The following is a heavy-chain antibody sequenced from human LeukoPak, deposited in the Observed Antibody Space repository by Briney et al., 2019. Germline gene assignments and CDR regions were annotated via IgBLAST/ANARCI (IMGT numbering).Heavy chain of an antibody. J-gene: IGHJ6*03. D-gene: IGHD2-2*01. V-gene: IGHV4-39*01. CDR2: IYYSGSA. CDR1: GGSISSSSHY. Sequence: SETLSLTCTVSGGSISSSSHYWGWIRQPPGKGLEWIGSIYYSGSAYYNLSLKSRVTVSLDTSKNQFSLKVSSVTAADTAVYYCARHPLNQYCSSSNCYYYYYMDVWGKGTTVTVSS. CDR3: ARHPLNQYCSSSNCYYYYYMDV.